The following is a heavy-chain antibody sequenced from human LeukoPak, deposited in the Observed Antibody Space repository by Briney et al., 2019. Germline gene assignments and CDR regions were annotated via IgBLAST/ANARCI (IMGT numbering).Heavy chain of an antibody. J-gene: IGHJ3*02. Sequence: GGSLRLSCAASGYTVSDKPMTWVRQAAGKGLEWVSTISGSDSSTYYADSVKGRFTISRDNSKNTLYLQMNSLRAEDTAVYYCALQLSGAFDIWGQGTMVTVSS. CDR2: ISGSDSST. D-gene: IGHD5-24*01. CDR3: ALQLSGAFDI. V-gene: IGHV3-23*01. CDR1: GYTVSDKP.